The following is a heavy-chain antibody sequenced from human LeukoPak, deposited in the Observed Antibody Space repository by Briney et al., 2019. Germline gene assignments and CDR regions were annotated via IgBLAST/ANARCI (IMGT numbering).Heavy chain of an antibody. V-gene: IGHV1-24*01. J-gene: IGHJ5*02. CDR1: GYTLTELS. CDR3: ASNPDWLYKNWLDP. Sequence: ASVKVSCKVSGYTLTELSMHWVRQAPGKGLEWMGGFDPEDGETIYAQKFQGRVTMTEDTSTDTAYMELSSLRSEDTAVYYCASNPDWLYKNWLDPWGQGTLVTVSS. D-gene: IGHD3-9*01. CDR2: FDPEDGET.